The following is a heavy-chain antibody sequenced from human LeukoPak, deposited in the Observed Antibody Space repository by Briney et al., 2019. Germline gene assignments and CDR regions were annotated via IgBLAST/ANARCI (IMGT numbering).Heavy chain of an antibody. Sequence: PSETLSLTCTVSGGSIRNPSFYWGWIRQPPGKGLEWIGSIYYSGSTYYNPSLKSRVTISVDTSKNQFSLKLSSVTAADTAVYYCARERVVGATHNWFDPWGQGTLVTVSS. CDR1: GGSIRNPSFY. CDR3: ARERVVGATHNWFDP. D-gene: IGHD1-26*01. J-gene: IGHJ5*02. V-gene: IGHV4-39*07. CDR2: IYYSGST.